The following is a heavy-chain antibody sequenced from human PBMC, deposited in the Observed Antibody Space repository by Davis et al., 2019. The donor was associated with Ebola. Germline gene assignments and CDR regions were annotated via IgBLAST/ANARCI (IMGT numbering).Heavy chain of an antibody. CDR1: GFTFSSYSMN. J-gene: IGHJ4*02. V-gene: IGHV4-39*01. Sequence: GSLRLSCAASGFTFSSYSMNWVRQPPGKGLEWFGSIYYSGSTYYNPSLKSRVTISVDTSKNQFSLKLSSVTAADTAVYYCARHERGRDYWGQGTLVTVSS. CDR2: IYYSGST. CDR3: ARHERGRDY.